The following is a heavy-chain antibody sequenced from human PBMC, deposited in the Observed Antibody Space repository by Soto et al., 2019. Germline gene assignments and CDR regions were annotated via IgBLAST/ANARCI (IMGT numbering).Heavy chain of an antibody. J-gene: IGHJ4*02. V-gene: IGHV3-30*18. CDR3: AKDPGGSYYY. Sequence: PGGSLRLSCAASGFTFSSYGMHLVRQSPGKGLEWVAVISYDGSNKYYADSVKGRFTISRDNSKKTLYLQMKSLRAEDTAVYYCAKDPGGSYYYWGQGTMVTLSS. D-gene: IGHD1-26*01. CDR2: ISYDGSNK. CDR1: GFTFSSYG.